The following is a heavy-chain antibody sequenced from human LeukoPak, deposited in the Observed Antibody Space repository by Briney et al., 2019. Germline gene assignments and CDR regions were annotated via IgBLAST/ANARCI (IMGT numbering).Heavy chain of an antibody. Sequence: SDTLSLTWAVYGGSFSGFYWSWIRHVPGKGLEWIGEINYTGSTSYNPSLKSRVTISVDTSQNQFFLLLTSVTAADTAVYYCARVAGYLPTRWFDPWGQGTHVTVSS. CDR3: ARVAGYLPTRWFDP. CDR2: INYTGST. V-gene: IGHV4-34*01. CDR1: GGSFSGFY. D-gene: IGHD6-25*01. J-gene: IGHJ5*02.